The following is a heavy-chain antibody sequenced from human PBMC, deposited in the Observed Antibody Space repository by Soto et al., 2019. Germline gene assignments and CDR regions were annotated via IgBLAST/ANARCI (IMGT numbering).Heavy chain of an antibody. J-gene: IGHJ4*02. D-gene: IGHD3-3*01. Sequence: SETLSLTCTVSGGSISSYYWSWIRQPPGKGLEWIGYIYYSGSTNYNPSLKSRVTISVDTSKNQFSLKLSSVTAADTAVYYCASSPITIFGVATYYFDYWGQGTLVTVSS. CDR1: GGSISSYY. CDR2: IYYSGST. V-gene: IGHV4-59*08. CDR3: ASSPITIFGVATYYFDY.